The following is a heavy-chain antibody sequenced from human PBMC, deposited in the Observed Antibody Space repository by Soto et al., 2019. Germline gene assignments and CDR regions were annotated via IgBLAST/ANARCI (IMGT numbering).Heavy chain of an antibody. CDR1: GGSISSSRCH. CDR3: ARRERAAGTDWWFDP. J-gene: IGHJ5*02. V-gene: IGHV4-39*01. D-gene: IGHD6-13*01. Sequence: PSETLSLTCTVSGGSISSSRCHWGWIRQPPGKGLEWIASIKYSGTTFYNPSLKSRVTLSVDTSKNQFALKLSSVTAAETAVYYCARRERAAGTDWWFDPWGQGTLVTVSS. CDR2: IKYSGTT.